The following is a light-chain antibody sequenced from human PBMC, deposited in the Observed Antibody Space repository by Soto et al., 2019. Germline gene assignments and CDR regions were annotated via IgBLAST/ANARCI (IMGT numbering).Light chain of an antibody. CDR2: DAS. CDR3: QQRSNWPPLT. J-gene: IGKJ4*01. Sequence: EIVLTQFPATLSLSPGERATLSCRASQSVSSYLVWYQQKPGQAPRLLIYDASNRATGIPARFSGSGSGTDFTLTISSLEPEDFAVYYCQQRSNWPPLTFGGGTKVDIK. CDR1: QSVSSY. V-gene: IGKV3-11*01.